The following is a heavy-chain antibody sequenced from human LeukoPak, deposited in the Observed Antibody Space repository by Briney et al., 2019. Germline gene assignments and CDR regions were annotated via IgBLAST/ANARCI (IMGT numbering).Heavy chain of an antibody. D-gene: IGHD1-1*01. J-gene: IGHJ6*02. CDR3: AKGVRPYGMDV. V-gene: IGHV3-9*01. Sequence: PGRSLRLSCAASGFTFDDYAMHWVRQAPGKGLEWVSGISWNSGSIGYADSVKGRFTISRDNAKNSLYLQMNSLRAEDTALYYCAKGVRPYGMDVWGQGTTVTVSS. CDR2: ISWNSGSI. CDR1: GFTFDDYA.